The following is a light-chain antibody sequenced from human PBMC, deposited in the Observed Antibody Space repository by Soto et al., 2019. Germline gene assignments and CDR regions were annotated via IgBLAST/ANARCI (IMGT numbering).Light chain of an antibody. V-gene: IGLV2-23*01. CDR1: TSDVGSHNL. CDR3: GSYAHGRTWV. Sequence: QSALTQPASVSGSPGQSITISCIGTTSDVGSHNLVSWYQQHPGKAPKLMIYEGSKRPSGVSNRFSGSKSGNAASLTISGLQAEEEADYSCGSYAHGRTWVFGGGTKLTVL. J-gene: IGLJ2*01. CDR2: EGS.